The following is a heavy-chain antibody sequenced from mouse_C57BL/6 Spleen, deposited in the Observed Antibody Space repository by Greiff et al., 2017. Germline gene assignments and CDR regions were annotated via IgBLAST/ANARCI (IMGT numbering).Heavy chain of an antibody. J-gene: IGHJ2*01. Sequence: EVQLQESGPGLVKPSQSLSLTCSVTGYSITSGYYWNWIRQFPGNKLEWMGYISYDGSNNYNPSLKNRISITRDTSKNQFFLKLNSVTTEDTATYYCARTWDENFDYWGQGTTLTVSS. D-gene: IGHD4-1*01. CDR3: ARTWDENFDY. V-gene: IGHV3-6*01. CDR1: GYSITSGYY. CDR2: ISYDGSN.